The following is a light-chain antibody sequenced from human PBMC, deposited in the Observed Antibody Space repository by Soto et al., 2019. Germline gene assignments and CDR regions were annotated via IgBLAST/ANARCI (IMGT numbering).Light chain of an antibody. CDR1: SGDVGGYNY. V-gene: IGLV2-14*01. Sequence: QSALTQPASVSGSPGQSITISCTGTSGDVGGYNYVSWYQQHPGKAPKLMIYEVRHRPSGVSNRFSGSKSGNTASLTISGLQTEDESDYYCSSYTSSSTLVFGAGTKVTVL. J-gene: IGLJ1*01. CDR2: EVR. CDR3: SSYTSSSTLV.